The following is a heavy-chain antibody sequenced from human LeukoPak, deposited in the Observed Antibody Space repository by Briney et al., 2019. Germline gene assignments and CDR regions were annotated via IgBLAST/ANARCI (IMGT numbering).Heavy chain of an antibody. CDR3: AGFMVVTASFDY. CDR2: IYTSGST. CDR1: GGSFSGYY. Sequence: SETLSLTCAVYGGSFSGYYWSWIRQPAGKGLEWIGRIYTSGSTNYNPSLKSRVTMSVDTSKNQFSLKLSSVTAADTAVYYCAGFMVVTASFDYWGQGTLVTVSS. D-gene: IGHD2-21*02. V-gene: IGHV4-59*10. J-gene: IGHJ4*02.